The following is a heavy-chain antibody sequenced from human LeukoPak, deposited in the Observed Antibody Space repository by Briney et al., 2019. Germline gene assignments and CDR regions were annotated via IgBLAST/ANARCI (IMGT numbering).Heavy chain of an antibody. CDR2: IIGSGSST. J-gene: IGHJ4*02. Sequence: GGSLRLSCAASGFTFSSYAMSWVRQAPGKGLEWVSAIIGSGSSTYYADSVKGRFTISRDNSKNTLFLQMNSLRAEDTAVYYCAKDRTQQLVLDFWGQGTLVTVSS. CDR1: GFTFSSYA. CDR3: AKDRTQQLVLDF. V-gene: IGHV3-23*01. D-gene: IGHD6-13*01.